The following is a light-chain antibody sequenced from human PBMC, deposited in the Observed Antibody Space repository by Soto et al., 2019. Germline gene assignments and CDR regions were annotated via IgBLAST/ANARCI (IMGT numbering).Light chain of an antibody. J-gene: IGKJ4*01. Sequence: DIQMTQSPSSLSASLGDRVTVTCRASQSISTYLNWFQQRPGKAPKLLIYGAYTLQDGVPSRFSGSGSETEFTLTISSLQPEDFATYYCQQSYSTPLTFGGGTKVEIK. CDR2: GAY. CDR3: QQSYSTPLT. CDR1: QSISTY. V-gene: IGKV1-39*01.